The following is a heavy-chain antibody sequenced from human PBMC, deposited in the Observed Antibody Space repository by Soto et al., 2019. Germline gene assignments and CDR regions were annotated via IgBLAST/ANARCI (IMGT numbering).Heavy chain of an antibody. D-gene: IGHD3-9*01. CDR1: GYTFTSHD. CDR3: ARFISLVSTDMIYYYYYMDV. CDR2: MNPNSGNT. Sequence: ASVKVSCKASGYTFTSHDINWVRQATGQGLEWMGWMNPNSGNTGYAQKFQGRVTMTRNTSISTAYMELSGLRSEDTAVYYCARFISLVSTDMIYYYYYMDVWGKGTTVTVSS. J-gene: IGHJ6*03. V-gene: IGHV1-8*01.